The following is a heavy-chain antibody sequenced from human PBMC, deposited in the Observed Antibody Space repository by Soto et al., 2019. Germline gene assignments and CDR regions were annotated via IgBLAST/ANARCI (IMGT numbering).Heavy chain of an antibody. CDR3: ARDPDTVDYYFDY. CDR1: GFTFSSYS. CDR2: ISSSSSYI. D-gene: IGHD3-3*01. J-gene: IGHJ4*02. Sequence: GGSLRLSCAASGFTFSSYSMNWVRQAPGKGLEWVSSISSSSSYIYYADSVKGRFTISRDNAKNSLYLQMNSLRAEDTAVYYCARDPDTVDYYFDYWGQGTLVTVSS. V-gene: IGHV3-21*01.